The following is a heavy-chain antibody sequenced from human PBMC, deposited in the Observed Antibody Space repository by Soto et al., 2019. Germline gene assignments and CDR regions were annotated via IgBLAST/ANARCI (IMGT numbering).Heavy chain of an antibody. J-gene: IGHJ6*03. CDR2: ISSSSSYI. CDR3: AREDCSSTSCWSGYYYMDV. Sequence: EVQLVESGGGLVKPGGSLRLSCAASGFTFSSYSMNWVRQAPGKGLEWVSSISSSSSYIYYADSVKGRFNISRDNAKNSLYLQMNSLRAEDTAVYYCAREDCSSTSCWSGYYYMDVWGKGTTVTVSS. D-gene: IGHD2-2*01. V-gene: IGHV3-21*01. CDR1: GFTFSSYS.